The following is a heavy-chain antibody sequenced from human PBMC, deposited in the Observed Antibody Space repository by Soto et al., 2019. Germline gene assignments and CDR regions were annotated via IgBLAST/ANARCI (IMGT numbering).Heavy chain of an antibody. CDR2: TYYRSKWYY. CDR1: GDSVSSNSAA. D-gene: IGHD6-19*01. J-gene: IGHJ4*02. V-gene: IGHV6-1*01. Sequence: PSQTLSLTCAISGDSVSSNSAAWNWLRQSPSRGLEWLGRTYYRSKWYYDYEVSVKSRITVNPDTSKNQFSLQLNSVTPEDTAVYYCVRGVAASGFEFWGQGTLVTVSS. CDR3: VRGVAASGFEF.